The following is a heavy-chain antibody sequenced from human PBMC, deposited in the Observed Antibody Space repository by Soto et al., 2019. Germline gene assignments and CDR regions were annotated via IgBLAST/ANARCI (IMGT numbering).Heavy chain of an antibody. D-gene: IGHD3-3*01. CDR3: AKLPATIFGVALDAFDI. CDR2: ISYDGSNK. CDR1: GFTFSSYG. J-gene: IGHJ3*02. V-gene: IGHV3-30*18. Sequence: QVQLVESGGGVVQPGRSLRLSCAASGFTFSSYGMHWVRQAPGKGLEWVAVISYDGSNKYYADSVKGRFTISRDNAKNTLYLQMNSLRAEDTAVYYCAKLPATIFGVALDAFDIWGQGTMVTGSS.